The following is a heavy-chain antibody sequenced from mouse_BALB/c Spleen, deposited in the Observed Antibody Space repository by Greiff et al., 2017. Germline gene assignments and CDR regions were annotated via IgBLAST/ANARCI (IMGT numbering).Heavy chain of an antibody. V-gene: IGHV1-54*01. CDR2: INPGRGGT. J-gene: IGHJ3*01. D-gene: IGHD1-3*01. Sequence: VQLQQSGAELVRPGTSVKVSCKASGYAFTNYLIEWVKQRPGQGLEWIGVINPGRGGTNYNEKFKGKATLTADKSSSTAYMQLSSLTSDDSAVYFFARSGFAYWGQGTLVTVAA. CDR1: GYAFTNYL. CDR3: ARSGFAY.